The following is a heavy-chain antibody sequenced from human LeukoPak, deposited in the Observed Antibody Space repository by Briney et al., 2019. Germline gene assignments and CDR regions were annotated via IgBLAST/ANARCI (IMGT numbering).Heavy chain of an antibody. D-gene: IGHD6-13*01. CDR1: GFTFSSYG. CDR3: ARVVAAAGPFDY. V-gene: IGHV3-30*02. CDR2: IRYDGSNK. J-gene: IGHJ4*02. Sequence: GGSLRLSCAASGFTFSSYGMHWVRQAPGKGLEWVAFIRYDGSNKYYADSVKGRFTISRDNSKNTLYLQMNSLRAEDTAVYYCARVVAAAGPFDYWGQGTLVTVSS.